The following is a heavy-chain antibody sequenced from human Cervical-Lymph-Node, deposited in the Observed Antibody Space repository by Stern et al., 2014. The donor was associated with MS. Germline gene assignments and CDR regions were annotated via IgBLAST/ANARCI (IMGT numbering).Heavy chain of an antibody. CDR3: AARVAVAGIVGFDY. V-gene: IGHV1-58*01. CDR1: GFTFTSSA. CDR2: IVVGSGNT. D-gene: IGHD6-19*01. Sequence: QMQLVQSGPEVKKPGTSVKVSCKASGFTFTSSAVQWVRQARGQRLEWIGWIVVGSGNTNYAQKFQERVTITRDMSTSTAYMELSSLRSEDTAVYYCAARVAVAGIVGFDYWGQGTLVTVSS. J-gene: IGHJ4*02.